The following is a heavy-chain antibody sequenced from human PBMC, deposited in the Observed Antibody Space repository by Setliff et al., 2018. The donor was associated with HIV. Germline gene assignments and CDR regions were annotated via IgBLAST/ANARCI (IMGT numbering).Heavy chain of an antibody. D-gene: IGHD1-26*01. Sequence: GGSLRLSCAASGFTFSSYAVSWVRQAPGKGLEWISYISFSSSVIYYADSVKDRFTISRDNAKNSLYLQMTSLRAEDTAVYYCARDFWGGSYSSDYWGQGTLVTVSS. CDR1: GFTFSSYA. CDR2: ISFSSSVI. J-gene: IGHJ4*02. CDR3: ARDFWGGSYSSDY. V-gene: IGHV3-48*01.